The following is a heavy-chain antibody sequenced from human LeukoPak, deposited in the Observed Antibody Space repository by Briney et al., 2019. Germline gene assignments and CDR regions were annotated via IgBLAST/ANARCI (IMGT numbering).Heavy chain of an antibody. CDR3: ARDFAWGSGGAPIDDNWLDP. J-gene: IGHJ5*02. Sequence: ASVKVSCKASGYTFTIYGISWVRQGPGQGLVWMGWISAYNGNTNYAQKLQGRVTMTTDTSTSTAYMELRSLRFDDTAVYYCARDFAWGSGGAPIDDNWLDPWGQGILVTVSS. CDR2: ISAYNGNT. D-gene: IGHD7-27*01. CDR1: GYTFTIYG. V-gene: IGHV1-18*01.